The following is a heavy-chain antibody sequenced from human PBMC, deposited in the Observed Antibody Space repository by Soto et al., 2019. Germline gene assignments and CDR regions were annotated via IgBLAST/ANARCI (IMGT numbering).Heavy chain of an antibody. CDR3: ARDRGDTSSYYYDY. Sequence: PXGSLRLSCADSGFTFSSSAMSWVRQAPGKGLEWVASISSGSSFTYYPDSVKGRFTISRDNAKNSLYLQVNSLTAEDTAVYYCARDRGDTSSYYYDYWGQGPLVTVSS. D-gene: IGHD3-22*01. CDR2: ISSGSSFT. CDR1: GFTFSSSA. V-gene: IGHV3-21*01. J-gene: IGHJ4*02.